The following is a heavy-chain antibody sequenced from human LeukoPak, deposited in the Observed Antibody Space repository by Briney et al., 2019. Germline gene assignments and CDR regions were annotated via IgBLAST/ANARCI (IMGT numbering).Heavy chain of an antibody. Sequence: ASVKVSCKASGGTFSSYAISWVRQAPGQGLEWMGRINPNSGGTNYAQKFQGRVTMTRDTSISTAYMELSSLKASDTAMYFCARRPLNNWGWYYFDYWGQGTLVTVSS. CDR2: INPNSGGT. CDR1: GGTFSSYA. J-gene: IGHJ4*02. V-gene: IGHV1-2*06. CDR3: ARRPLNNWGWYYFDY. D-gene: IGHD7-27*01.